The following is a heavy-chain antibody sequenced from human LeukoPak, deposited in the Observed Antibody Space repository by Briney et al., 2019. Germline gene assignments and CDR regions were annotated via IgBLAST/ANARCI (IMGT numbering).Heavy chain of an antibody. Sequence: PGGSLRLSCAASGFTFEDHVMHWVRQAPGKGLEWVSSISWSGDRMGYADAVKGRFTISRDNAKNSLFPQMNSLRVEDTALYYCEKDLGGSATTVWGQGTLVTVSS. CDR2: ISWSGDRM. D-gene: IGHD2-2*01. CDR1: GFTFEDHV. J-gene: IGHJ4*02. CDR3: EKDLGGSATTV. V-gene: IGHV3-9*01.